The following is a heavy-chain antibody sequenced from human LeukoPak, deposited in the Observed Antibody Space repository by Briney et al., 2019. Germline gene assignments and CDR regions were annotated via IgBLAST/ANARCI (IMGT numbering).Heavy chain of an antibody. CDR2: IYCDGSKT. D-gene: IGHD4-17*01. J-gene: IGHJ2*01. Sequence: GESLKISCQTSGYIFTDYWIGWVRQMPGKGLEWMAIIYCDGSKTIYSPSFQTQVTISVDKSTNTAYLQWTSLKASDTAIYYCARPSTTVDWYFDLWGRGTLVTVSS. V-gene: IGHV5-51*01. CDR3: ARPSTTVDWYFDL. CDR1: GYIFTDYW.